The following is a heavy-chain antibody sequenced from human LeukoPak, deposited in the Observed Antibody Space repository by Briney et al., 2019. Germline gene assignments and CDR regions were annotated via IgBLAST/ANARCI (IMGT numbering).Heavy chain of an antibody. J-gene: IGHJ4*02. Sequence: GGSLRLSCAASGFTFRSYAMSWVRQAPGKGLEWVSSISGSGDSTYYADSVKGRFTISRDNSKNTLYLQMNSLRAEDTAIYYCATRGLRVVIVDYWGQGTLVTVSS. CDR1: GFTFRSYA. CDR2: ISGSGDST. CDR3: ATRGLRVVIVDY. V-gene: IGHV3-23*01. D-gene: IGHD3-3*01.